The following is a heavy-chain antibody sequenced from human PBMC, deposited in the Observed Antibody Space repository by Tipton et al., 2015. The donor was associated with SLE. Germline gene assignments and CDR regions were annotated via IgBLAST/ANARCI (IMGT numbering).Heavy chain of an antibody. CDR3: ARDNYWSGYSEVASNWFDP. CDR1: GGFTSSDY. V-gene: IGHV4-59*01. D-gene: IGHD3-3*01. Sequence: TLSLTCTVSGGFTSSDYWSWIRQPPGRGLEWIGYVSYSGTTNYNPSLKRRVTISIDTSKSQFSLNLTSATTADTAVYYCARDNYWSGYSEVASNWFDPWGQGTLVTVSS. CDR2: VSYSGTT. J-gene: IGHJ5*02.